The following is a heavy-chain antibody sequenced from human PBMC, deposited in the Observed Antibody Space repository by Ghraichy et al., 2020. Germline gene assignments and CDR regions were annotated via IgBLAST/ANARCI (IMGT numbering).Heavy chain of an antibody. J-gene: IGHJ4*02. D-gene: IGHD4-17*01. CDR1: GGSISSYY. V-gene: IGHV4-59*08. CDR2: IYYSGST. CDR3: ARLGAAGLY. Sequence: SETLSLTCTVSGGSISSYYWSWIRQPPGKGLEWIGYIYYSGSTNYNPSLKSRVTISVDTSKNQFSLKLSSVTAADTAVYYCARLGAAGLYWGQGTLVTVSS.